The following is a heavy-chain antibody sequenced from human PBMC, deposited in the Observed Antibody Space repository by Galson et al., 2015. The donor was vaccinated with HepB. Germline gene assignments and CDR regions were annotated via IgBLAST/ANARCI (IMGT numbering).Heavy chain of an antibody. CDR3: ARSSIPDQLLGYYFDY. J-gene: IGHJ4*02. Sequence: SVKVSCKASGGTFSSYAISWVRQAPGQGLEWMGGIIPIFGTANYAQKFQGRVTITADESTSTAYMELSSLRSEDTAVYYCARSSIPDQLLGYYFDYWGQGTLVTVSS. V-gene: IGHV1-69*13. CDR1: GGTFSSYA. D-gene: IGHD2-2*01. CDR2: IIPIFGTA.